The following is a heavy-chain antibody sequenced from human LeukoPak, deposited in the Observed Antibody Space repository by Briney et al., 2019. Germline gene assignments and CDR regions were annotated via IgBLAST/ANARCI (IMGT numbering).Heavy chain of an antibody. CDR2: LKGKINSETA. V-gene: IGHV3-15*01. CDR1: GLSLSNAW. J-gene: IGHJ2*01. Sequence: GGSLRLFCAASGLSLSNAWLSSVRQVPGKGLEWIGCLKGKINSETADYAAPVKGRFTISRDDSENTLYLHLTSLKTQDAALYYCTTLTGDNWFEWYFDLWGRGPLVAVSS. CDR3: TTLTGDNWFEWYFDL. D-gene: IGHD1-1*01.